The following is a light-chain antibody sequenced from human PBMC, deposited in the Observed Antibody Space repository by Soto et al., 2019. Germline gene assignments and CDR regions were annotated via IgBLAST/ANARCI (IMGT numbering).Light chain of an antibody. V-gene: IGKV1-9*01. CDR1: QGMSTY. Sequence: DIQLTQSPSFLSASVGDTVTITCRASQGMSTYLAWYQQKPGKVPKLLIRSASTLQSGVPPRCSGGGSGTECTLTISTLQPDDSGIYYCQQLNGYQLAFGGGTNVEIK. CDR2: SAS. CDR3: QQLNGYQLA. J-gene: IGKJ4*01.